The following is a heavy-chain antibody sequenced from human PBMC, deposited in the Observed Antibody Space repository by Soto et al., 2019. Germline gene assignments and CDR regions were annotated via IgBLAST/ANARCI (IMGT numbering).Heavy chain of an antibody. Sequence: ASVKVCCKPSGYTFTDYAIHWVRQAPGHSLEWLGWVDTGNGNTKYSQNFQDRLTITRDTFARTTAMELNSLNSGDTALYYCARGAKWDPRGVEAQQDDYFDYWGRGTLVTVSS. V-gene: IGHV1-3*04. CDR3: ARGAKWDPRGVEAQQDDYFDY. CDR1: GYTFTDYA. CDR2: VDTGNGNT. D-gene: IGHD1-26*01. J-gene: IGHJ4*02.